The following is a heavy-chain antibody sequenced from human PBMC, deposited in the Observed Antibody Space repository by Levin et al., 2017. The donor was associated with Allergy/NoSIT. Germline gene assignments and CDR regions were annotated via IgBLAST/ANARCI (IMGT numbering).Heavy chain of an antibody. D-gene: IGHD5-18*01. J-gene: IGHJ4*02. CDR2: ISSSGSTI. CDR3: ARVDTAMVTPGFDY. Sequence: GESLKISCAASGFTFSDYYMSWIRQAPGKGLEWVSYISSSGSTIYYADSVKGRFTISRDNAKNSLYLQMNSLRAEDTAVYYCARVDTAMVTPGFDYWGQGTLVTVSS. V-gene: IGHV3-11*01. CDR1: GFTFSDYY.